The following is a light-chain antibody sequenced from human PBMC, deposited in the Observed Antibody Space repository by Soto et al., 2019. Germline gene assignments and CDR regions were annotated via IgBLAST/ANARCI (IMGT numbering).Light chain of an antibody. CDR1: QSVSSSY. V-gene: IGKV3-20*01. Sequence: EIVLTQSPGTLSLSPGERATLSCRASQSVSSSYLAWYQQKPGQAPRLLIYGASSRATGIPDRFSGGGSGTDCTLTISRLEPEDFAVYYCQQYGSSPNTFGQGTKLEIK. CDR3: QQYGSSPNT. J-gene: IGKJ2*01. CDR2: GAS.